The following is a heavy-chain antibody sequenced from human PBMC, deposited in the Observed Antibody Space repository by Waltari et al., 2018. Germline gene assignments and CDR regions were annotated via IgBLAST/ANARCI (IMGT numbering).Heavy chain of an antibody. J-gene: IGHJ4*02. CDR2: ISGSGGST. CDR1: GFTFSSYA. CDR3: AKDFPYIVVVPAGMGLDY. V-gene: IGHV3-23*01. D-gene: IGHD2-2*01. Sequence: EVQLLESGGGLVQPGGSLRLSCAASGFTFSSYAMSWVRQAPGKGLEWVSAISGSGGSTYYADSVKGRFTISRDNSKNTLYLQMNSLRAEDTAVYYCAKDFPYIVVVPAGMGLDYWGQGTLVTVSS.